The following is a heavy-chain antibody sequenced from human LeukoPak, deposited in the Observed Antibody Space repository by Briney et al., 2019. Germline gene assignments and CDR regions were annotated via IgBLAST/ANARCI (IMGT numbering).Heavy chain of an antibody. CDR2: VRVDGDTK. CDR3: AKDIIGYAPL. J-gene: IGHJ4*02. CDR1: GFTFDDFP. Sequence: PGGSLRLSCAASGFTFDDFPMHWVRQQPGKGLEWVSLVRVDGDTKYYADSVRGRFTISRDNSKNSLYLQMNSLRIEDTAFYYCAKDIIGYAPLWGQGTLVTVSS. V-gene: IGHV3-43*01. D-gene: IGHD2-8*01.